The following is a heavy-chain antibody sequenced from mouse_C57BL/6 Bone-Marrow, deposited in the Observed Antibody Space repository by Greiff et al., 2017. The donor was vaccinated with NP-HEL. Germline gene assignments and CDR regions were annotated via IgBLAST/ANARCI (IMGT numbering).Heavy chain of an antibody. D-gene: IGHD1-2*01. CDR3: ARSTLLRLDAMDY. CDR1: GYTFTSYT. Sequence: VQLVESGAELARPGASVKMSCKASGYTFTSYTMHWVKQRPGQGLEWIGYINPSSGYTKYNQKFKDKATLTADKSSSTAYMQLSSLTSEDSAVYYCARSTLLRLDAMDYWGQGTSVTVSS. J-gene: IGHJ4*01. V-gene: IGHV1-4*01. CDR2: INPSSGYT.